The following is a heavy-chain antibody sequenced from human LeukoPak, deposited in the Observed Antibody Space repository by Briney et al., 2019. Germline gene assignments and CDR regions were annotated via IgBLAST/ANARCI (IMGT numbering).Heavy chain of an antibody. J-gene: IGHJ4*02. CDR1: GGTFSSYA. V-gene: IGHV1-69*13. D-gene: IGHD2-21*01. CDR2: IIPIFGTA. CDR3: TIIPNVILFTHYFEY. Sequence: GASVKVSCKASGGTFSSYAISWVRQAPGQGLEWMGGIIPIFGTANYAQKFQGRVTITADESTSTAYMELSSLRSEDTAVYYCTIIPNVILFTHYFEYWGQGTLVTVSS.